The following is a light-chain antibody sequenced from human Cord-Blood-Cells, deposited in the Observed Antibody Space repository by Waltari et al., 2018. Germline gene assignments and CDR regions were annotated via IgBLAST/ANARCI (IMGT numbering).Light chain of an antibody. CDR3: CSYAGSSTYV. V-gene: IGLV2-23*01. J-gene: IGLJ1*01. CDR1: SSDVWSYNL. Sequence: QSALTQPASVSGSPGQSLTTSCTGTSSDVWSYNLASWYQQHPGKAPKLRSYEGSKRPSGVSNRFSGSKSGNTASLTISGLQAEDEADYYCCSYAGSSTYVFGTGTKVTVL. CDR2: EGS.